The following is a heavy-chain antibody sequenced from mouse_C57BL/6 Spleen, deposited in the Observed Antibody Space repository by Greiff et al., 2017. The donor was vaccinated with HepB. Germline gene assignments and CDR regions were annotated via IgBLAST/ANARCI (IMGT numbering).Heavy chain of an antibody. J-gene: IGHJ2*01. CDR3: AKNSYDYDGGYYFDY. CDR2: IWRGGST. V-gene: IGHV2-5*01. D-gene: IGHD2-4*01. CDR1: GFSLTSYG. Sequence: VHLVESGPGLVQPSQSLSITCTVSGFSLTSYGVHWVRQSPGKGLEWLGVIWRGGSTDYNAAFMSRLSITKDNSKSQVFFKMNSLQADDTAIYYCAKNSYDYDGGYYFDYWGQGTTLTVSS.